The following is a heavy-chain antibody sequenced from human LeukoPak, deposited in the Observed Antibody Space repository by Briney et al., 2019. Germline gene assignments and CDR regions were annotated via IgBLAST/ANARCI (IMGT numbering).Heavy chain of an antibody. CDR3: AREHISSSYCDF. J-gene: IGHJ4*02. CDR2: IKRDGSEK. V-gene: IGHV3-7*01. Sequence: PGGSLRLSCAASGFTFSSYWMSWVRQAPGKGLEWVANIKRDGSEKYYLDSVKGRFTISRDNAQNSLYLQMNSLRVEDTAIYYCAREHISSSYCDFWGQGTLVTVSS. D-gene: IGHD6-6*01. CDR1: GFTFSSYW.